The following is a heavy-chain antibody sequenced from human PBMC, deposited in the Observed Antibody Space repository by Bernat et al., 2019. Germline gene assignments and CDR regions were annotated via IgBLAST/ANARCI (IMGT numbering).Heavy chain of an antibody. CDR2: IEHGGAT. Sequence: QVQLQESGPGLVKPSETLSLTCDVSGASINSYWWSWVRQPPGKGLEWIGEIEHGGATNYNPSLKSRVTISVDKSKNQFSLKLSSVTAADTAVYYCARGLGLGYDILTGYPLLGYFDYWGQGTLVTVSS. V-gene: IGHV4-4*02. D-gene: IGHD3-9*01. CDR1: GASINSYW. J-gene: IGHJ4*02. CDR3: ARGLGLGYDILTGYPLLGYFDY.